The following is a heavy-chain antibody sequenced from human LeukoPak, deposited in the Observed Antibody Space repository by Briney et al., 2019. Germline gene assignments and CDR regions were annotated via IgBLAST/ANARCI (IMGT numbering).Heavy chain of an antibody. CDR2: MNPNSGNT. CDR3: ARGEYDFWSGYYMGV. Sequence: ASVKVSCKASGGTFSSYAISWVRQAPGQGLEWMGWMNPNSGNTGYAQKFQGRVTITRNTSISTAYMELSSLRSEDTAVYYCARGEYDFWSGYYMGVWGKGTTVTVSS. CDR1: GGTFSSYA. D-gene: IGHD3-3*01. J-gene: IGHJ6*03. V-gene: IGHV1-8*03.